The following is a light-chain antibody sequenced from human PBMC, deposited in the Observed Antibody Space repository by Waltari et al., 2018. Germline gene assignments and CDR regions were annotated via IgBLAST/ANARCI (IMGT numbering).Light chain of an antibody. CDR2: DAS. V-gene: IGKV3-11*01. CDR3: QQRSDWLLT. Sequence: EIVLTQSPATLSLSPGERATLSCRASQCVSSYLAWYQQKSGQAPRLPIYDASNRATGIPARFSGGGSGTDVTLTISSLEPEDFAVYYCQQRSDWLLTFGGGTKVEIK. CDR1: QCVSSY. J-gene: IGKJ4*01.